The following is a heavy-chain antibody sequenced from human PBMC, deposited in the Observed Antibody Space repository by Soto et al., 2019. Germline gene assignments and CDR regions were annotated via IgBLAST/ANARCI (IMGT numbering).Heavy chain of an antibody. V-gene: IGHV4-39*01. CDR2: IYYSGST. CDR3: ARPPKDYYDSSGWAHYFDY. D-gene: IGHD3-22*01. Sequence: QLQLQESGPGLVKPSETLSLTCTVSGGSISSSSYYWGWIRQPPGKGLEWIGSIYYSGSTYYNPSLKSRVTISVDTSKNQFSLKLSSVTAADTAVYYCARPPKDYYDSSGWAHYFDYWGQGTLVTVSS. CDR1: GGSISSSSYY. J-gene: IGHJ4*02.